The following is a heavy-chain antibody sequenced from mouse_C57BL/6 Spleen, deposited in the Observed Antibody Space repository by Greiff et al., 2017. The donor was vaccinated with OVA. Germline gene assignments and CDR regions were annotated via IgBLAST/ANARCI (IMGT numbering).Heavy chain of an antibody. D-gene: IGHD3-2*02. CDR1: GYTFTDYN. J-gene: IGHJ3*01. V-gene: IGHV1-22*01. CDR3: ARGQLRLAGFAY. CDR2: INPNNGGT. Sequence: VQLQQSGPELVKPGASVKISCKASGYTFTDYNMHWVKQSHGKSLEWIGYINPNNGGTSYNQKFKGKATLTGNKSSSTAYMELRSLTSEDSAVYYCARGQLRLAGFAYWGQGTLVTISA.